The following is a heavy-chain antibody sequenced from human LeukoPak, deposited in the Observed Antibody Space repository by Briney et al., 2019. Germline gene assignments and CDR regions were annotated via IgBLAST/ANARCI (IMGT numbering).Heavy chain of an antibody. CDR2: IIPIFGTA. CDR1: GGTFSSYA. V-gene: IGHV1-69*13. D-gene: IGHD1-26*01. CDR3: AVPPATQYYFDY. J-gene: IGHJ4*02. Sequence: GASVKVSCKASGGTFSSYAISWVRQAPGQGLESMGGIIPIFGTANYAQKFQGRVTITADESTSTAYMELSSLRSEDTAVYYCAVPPATQYYFDYWGQGTLVTVSS.